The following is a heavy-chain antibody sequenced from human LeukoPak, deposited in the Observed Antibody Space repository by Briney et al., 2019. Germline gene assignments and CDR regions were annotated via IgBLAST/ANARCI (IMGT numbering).Heavy chain of an antibody. Sequence: SETLSLTCTVSGGSISSSSYYWGWIRQPPGKGLEWIGSIYYSGSTYYNPSLKSRVTISVDTSKNQFSLKLSSVTAADTAVYYCARRSDFWSGYYTEGWFDPWGQGTLVTVSS. CDR1: GGSISSSSYY. J-gene: IGHJ5*02. CDR3: ARRSDFWSGYYTEGWFDP. D-gene: IGHD3-3*01. CDR2: IYYSGST. V-gene: IGHV4-39*01.